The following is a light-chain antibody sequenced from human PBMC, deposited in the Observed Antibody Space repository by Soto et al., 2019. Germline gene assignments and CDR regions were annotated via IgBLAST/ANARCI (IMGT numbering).Light chain of an antibody. CDR3: QKYNSALVS. CDR1: QDISNS. CDR2: AAS. J-gene: IGKJ1*01. Sequence: DIQMTQSPSSLSASVGDRVTITCRASQDISNSLAWYQQKPGKVPKLLIYAASILQSGVPSRFSGIGVGTDFTLSISSLQPEEVSIYYCQKYNSALVSFGQGTKVEI. V-gene: IGKV1-27*01.